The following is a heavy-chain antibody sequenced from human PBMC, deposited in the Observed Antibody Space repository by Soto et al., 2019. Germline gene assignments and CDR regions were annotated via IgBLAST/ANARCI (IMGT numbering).Heavy chain of an antibody. CDR2: IIPIFGTA. D-gene: IGHD6-6*01. Sequence: SVKVSCKASGATFSSYAISWVRQAPGQGLEWMGGIIPIFGTANYAQKFQGRVTITADESTSTAYMELSSLRSEDTAVCYCASITAARPRSPYYIDYWGQGTLVTVSS. J-gene: IGHJ4*02. CDR1: GATFSSYA. V-gene: IGHV1-69*13. CDR3: ASITAARPRSPYYIDY.